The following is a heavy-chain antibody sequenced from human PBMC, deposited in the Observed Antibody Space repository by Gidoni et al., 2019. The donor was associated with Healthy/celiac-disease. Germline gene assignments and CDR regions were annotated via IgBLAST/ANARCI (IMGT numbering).Heavy chain of an antibody. D-gene: IGHD2-15*01. CDR1: RFTFSSYA. CDR2: ISYDGSNK. J-gene: IGHJ4*02. CDR3: ARGRVGCSGGSCYSFDY. V-gene: IGHV3-30-3*01. Sequence: QVQLVESGGGVVQPGRSLRPSCAASRFTFSSYAMHWVRQAPGKGLEWVAVISYDGSNKYYADSVKGRFTISRDNSKNTLYLQMNSLRAEDTAVYYCARGRVGCSGGSCYSFDYWGQGTLVTVSS.